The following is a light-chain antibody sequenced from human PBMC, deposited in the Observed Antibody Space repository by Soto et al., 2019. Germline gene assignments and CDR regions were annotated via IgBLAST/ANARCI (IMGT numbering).Light chain of an antibody. J-gene: IGKJ1*01. V-gene: IGKV3-15*01. CDR2: GAS. CDR3: QQYNAWPPT. CDR1: QSVGSS. Sequence: EIVMTQSPATLSVSPGERATLSCRASQSVGSSLAWYQQVPGQAPRLLIYGASSRETGISDRFSGGGSGTEFVLTISDLQSEDFAVYSCQQYNAWPPTFGQGTKVDIK.